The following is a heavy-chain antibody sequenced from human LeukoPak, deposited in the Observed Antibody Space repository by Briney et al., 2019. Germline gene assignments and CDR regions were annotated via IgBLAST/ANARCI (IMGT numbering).Heavy chain of an antibody. Sequence: SSETLSLTCSVSGDSFSDRSYYWGWIRQPPGRALEWIGSLYYSGNSYFNSSFKSRVTISVDTSKNQFSLKLSSVSAADTAVYYCARVDSSHYYYYYYMDVWGKGTTVTVSS. CDR3: ARVDSSHYYYYYYMDV. J-gene: IGHJ6*03. V-gene: IGHV4-39*07. D-gene: IGHD5-18*01. CDR2: LYYSGNS. CDR1: GDSFSDRSYY.